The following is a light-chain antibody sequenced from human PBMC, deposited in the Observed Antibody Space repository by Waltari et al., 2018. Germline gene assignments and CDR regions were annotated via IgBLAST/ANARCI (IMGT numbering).Light chain of an antibody. CDR2: DVS. Sequence: EIVLTQSPATLSLSPGERATLSCRASQSVSTFLAWYQKKPGQAPRLLIYDVSNSATGTPARFSGSGSGTDFTLTISTLEPEDFAVYYCHQRSTWPWTFGQGTKVEIK. CDR1: QSVSTF. J-gene: IGKJ1*01. CDR3: HQRSTWPWT. V-gene: IGKV3-11*01.